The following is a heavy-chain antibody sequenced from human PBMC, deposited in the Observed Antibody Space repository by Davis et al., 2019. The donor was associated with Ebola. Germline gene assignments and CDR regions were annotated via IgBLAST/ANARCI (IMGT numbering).Heavy chain of an antibody. Sequence: MPSETLSLTCTVPGGSISSGGYYWSWIRQHPGKGLEWIGYIYYTGSTYYSPSLESRVTISVDTSKKQFSLKLSSVTAADTAVYYCARHRVSSGWLDCWGQGTLVTVSS. V-gene: IGHV4-31*03. CDR1: GGSISSGGYY. D-gene: IGHD6-19*01. CDR2: IYYTGST. CDR3: ARHRVSSGWLDC. J-gene: IGHJ4*02.